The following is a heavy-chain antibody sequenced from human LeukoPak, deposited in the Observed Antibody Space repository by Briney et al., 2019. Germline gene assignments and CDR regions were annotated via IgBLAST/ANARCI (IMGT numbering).Heavy chain of an antibody. CDR1: GYTFTSYG. V-gene: IGHV1-18*04. Sequence: WASVKVSCKASGYTFTSYGISWVRQAPGQGLEWMGWTSAYNGNTNYAQKLQGRVTMTTDTSTSTDYMELRRLRSDDTAVYYCARVGPHYGSGKLEDYWGQGTLVTVSS. J-gene: IGHJ4*02. CDR3: ARVGPHYGSGKLEDY. D-gene: IGHD3-10*01. CDR2: TSAYNGNT.